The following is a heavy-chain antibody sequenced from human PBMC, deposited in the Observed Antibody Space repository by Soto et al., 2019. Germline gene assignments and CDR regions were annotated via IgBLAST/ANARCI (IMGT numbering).Heavy chain of an antibody. Sequence: GGSLRLSCAASGFSFSDHYMDWVRQAPGKGLEWVARIRNKANRYTTEYAASVKGRFTISRDDSKNSLFLQMNSLQTEDTAVYYCGRVGDYNFLSGPDYWSQGTLVTVSS. V-gene: IGHV3-72*01. CDR1: GFSFSDHY. CDR2: IRNKANRYTT. D-gene: IGHD3-3*01. CDR3: GRVGDYNFLSGPDY. J-gene: IGHJ4*02.